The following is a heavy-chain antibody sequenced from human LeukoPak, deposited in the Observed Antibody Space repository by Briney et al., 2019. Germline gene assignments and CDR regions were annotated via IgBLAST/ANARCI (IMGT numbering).Heavy chain of an antibody. CDR2: LYSGGST. CDR3: AKDARRSSGWYFFDH. Sequence: GGSLRLSCAASGFTVSSNYMSWVRQAPGKGLEWVSVLYSGGSTYYADSVKGRFTISRDNSKNTLYLQMNSLRAEDTAVYYCAKDARRSSGWYFFDHWGQGTLVTVSS. D-gene: IGHD6-19*01. J-gene: IGHJ4*02. V-gene: IGHV3-66*01. CDR1: GFTVSSNY.